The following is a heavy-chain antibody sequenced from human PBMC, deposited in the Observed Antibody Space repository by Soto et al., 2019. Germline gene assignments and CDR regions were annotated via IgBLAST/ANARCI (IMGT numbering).Heavy chain of an antibody. D-gene: IGHD2-15*01. V-gene: IGHV1-46*01. CDR2: INPSGGST. CDR3: ATVCCRGGSWYSIDY. J-gene: IGHJ4*01. CDR1: GYTFTSYY. Sequence: ASVKVSCKASGYTFTSYYMHWVRQAPGQGLEWMGIINPSGGSTSYAQKFQGRVTMTRDTSTSTVYMELSSLRSEDTAVYYCATVCCRGGSWYSIDYLGHAILVSV.